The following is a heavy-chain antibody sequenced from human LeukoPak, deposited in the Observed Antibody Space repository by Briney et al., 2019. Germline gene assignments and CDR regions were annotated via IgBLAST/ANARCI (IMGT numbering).Heavy chain of an antibody. D-gene: IGHD2-15*01. CDR1: GFTFSNYA. V-gene: IGHV3-23*01. CDR2: ISGSGDAT. Sequence: GGSRRVSCAASGFTFSNYAMSWVRQAPGKGLEWVSGISGSGDATWYADSVKGRFTISRDNSKNTVNLQMNSLRPEDTAVYYCAKCSGGSCYASGAFDYWGQGTLVTVSS. J-gene: IGHJ4*02. CDR3: AKCSGGSCYASGAFDY.